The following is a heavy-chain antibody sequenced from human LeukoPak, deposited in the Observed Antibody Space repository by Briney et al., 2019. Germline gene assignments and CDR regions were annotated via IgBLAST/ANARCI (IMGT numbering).Heavy chain of an antibody. CDR3: AKVDAPIIGGARGDAFEI. V-gene: IGHV1-2*02. CDR2: ITPYDDSP. CDR1: GYTFTGYY. Sequence: ASVKVSCKASGYTFTGYYMHWVRQAPGQGLEWMGWITPYDDSPEYGKKFQGRVTMTTDTSTDTAYLEVSSLRPDDTAVYYCAKVDAPIIGGARGDAFEIWGQGTLVTVSS. J-gene: IGHJ3*02. D-gene: IGHD1-26*01.